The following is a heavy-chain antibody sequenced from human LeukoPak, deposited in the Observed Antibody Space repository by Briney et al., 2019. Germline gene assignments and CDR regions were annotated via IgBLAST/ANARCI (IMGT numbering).Heavy chain of an antibody. J-gene: IGHJ4*02. CDR1: GGTFSSYA. Sequence: SVKVSCKASGGTFSSYAISWVRQAPGQGLEWMGRIIPILGIANYAQKFQGRVTITADKSTSTAYMELSSLRSEDTAVYYCASLPEPRLHGDFDYWGQGTLVTVSS. V-gene: IGHV1-69*04. CDR3: ASLPEPRLHGDFDY. CDR2: IIPILGIA. D-gene: IGHD1-14*01.